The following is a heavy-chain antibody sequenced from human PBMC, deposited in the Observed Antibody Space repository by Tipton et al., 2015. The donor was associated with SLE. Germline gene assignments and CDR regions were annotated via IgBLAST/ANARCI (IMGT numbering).Heavy chain of an antibody. CDR1: GGSISSCY. Sequence: TLSLPCPFSGGSISSCYWSWIRQPPGKGLEWIGYIYYSGSTNYNPSLKSRVTISVDTSKNQFSLKLSSVTAADTAVYYCARSQQLSYMDVWGKGTTVTVSS. CDR2: IYYSGST. D-gene: IGHD6-13*01. CDR3: ARSQQLSYMDV. J-gene: IGHJ6*03. V-gene: IGHV4-59*01.